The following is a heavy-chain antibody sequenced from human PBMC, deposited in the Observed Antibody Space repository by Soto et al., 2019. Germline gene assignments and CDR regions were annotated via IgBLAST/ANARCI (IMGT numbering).Heavy chain of an antibody. Sequence: SETLSLTFTVSGGSISSYYWSWIRQPPGKGLEWIGYIYYSGSTNYNPSLKSRVTISVDTSKNQFSLKLSSVTAADTAVYYCAMAVAGTDYWGQGTLVTVSS. J-gene: IGHJ4*02. V-gene: IGHV4-59*01. D-gene: IGHD6-19*01. CDR1: GGSISSYY. CDR3: AMAVAGTDY. CDR2: IYYSGST.